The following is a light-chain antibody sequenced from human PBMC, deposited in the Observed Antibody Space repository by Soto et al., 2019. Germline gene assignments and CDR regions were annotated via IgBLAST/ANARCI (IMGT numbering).Light chain of an antibody. Sequence: DIQMTQSPSTLSASVGDRVTITCRASQSISVWLAWYQQKPGKAPKLLIYKASSVESGVPARISGSGSGTEFTLTISSLQPDDFATYYCQQHQTYSTFGQGTKVEIK. CDR3: QQHQTYST. V-gene: IGKV1-5*03. CDR1: QSISVW. J-gene: IGKJ1*01. CDR2: KAS.